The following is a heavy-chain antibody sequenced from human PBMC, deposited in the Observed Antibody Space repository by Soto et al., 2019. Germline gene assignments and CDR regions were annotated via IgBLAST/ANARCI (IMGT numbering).Heavy chain of an antibody. CDR2: IYYSGST. CDR3: ATSERGYSYGYDYYYYYMDV. J-gene: IGHJ6*03. D-gene: IGHD5-18*01. CDR1: GGSISSYY. V-gene: IGHV4-59*08. Sequence: QVQLQESGPGLVKPSETLSLTCTVSGGSISSYYWSWIRQPPGKGLEWIGYIYYSGSTNYNPSLKSRVTISVDTSKNQFSLKLSSVTAADTAVYYCATSERGYSYGYDYYYYYMDVWGKGTTVTVSS.